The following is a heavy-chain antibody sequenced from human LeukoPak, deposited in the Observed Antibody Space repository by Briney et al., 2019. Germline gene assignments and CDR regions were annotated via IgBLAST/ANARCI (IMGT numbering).Heavy chain of an antibody. CDR3: AKDWSGDYNWSDP. J-gene: IGHJ5*02. CDR1: GFTFSSSA. CDR2: ISGSGGNT. D-gene: IGHD3-3*01. Sequence: PGGSLRLSCAASGFTFSSSAMSWVRQAPGKGLEWVSAISGSGGNTYYADSVKGRFTISRDNSKNTLYLQMNSLRAEDTAVYYCAKDWSGDYNWSDPWGQGTLVIVSS. V-gene: IGHV3-23*01.